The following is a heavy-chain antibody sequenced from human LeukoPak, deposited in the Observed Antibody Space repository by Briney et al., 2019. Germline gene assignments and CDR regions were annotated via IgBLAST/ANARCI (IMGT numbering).Heavy chain of an antibody. V-gene: IGHV3-21*01. D-gene: IGHD4-17*01. CDR3: VRSQTTVTTTDAY. Sequence: GGSLRLSCAASGFTFSAYSLNWVRQAPGRGLEWVSSISSGSSYIYYADSVKGRFTISRDNAKNSLYLQMNSLRAEDTAVYYCVRSQTTVTTTDAYWGQGTLVTVSS. J-gene: IGHJ4*02. CDR1: GFTFSAYS. CDR2: ISSGSSYI.